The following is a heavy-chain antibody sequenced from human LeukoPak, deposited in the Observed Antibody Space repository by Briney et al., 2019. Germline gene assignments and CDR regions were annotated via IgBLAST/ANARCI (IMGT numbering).Heavy chain of an antibody. D-gene: IGHD2-15*01. CDR2: IWFEGSIK. CDR1: GFIFSSYG. CDR3: ARDPAAASRGFGMDV. J-gene: IGHJ6*02. V-gene: IGHV3-33*01. Sequence: PGRSLRLSCEAPGFIFSSYGIHWVRQAPGKGLAWVAVIWFEGSIKYYADSVKGRFTFSRDNSKNTLSLQMNSLRAYDTAVYYCARDPAAASRGFGMDVWGQGTTVTVSS.